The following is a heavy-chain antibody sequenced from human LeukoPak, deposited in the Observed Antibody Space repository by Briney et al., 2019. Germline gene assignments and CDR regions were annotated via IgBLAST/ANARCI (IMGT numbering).Heavy chain of an antibody. CDR1: GFTFSSYA. D-gene: IGHD1-26*01. J-gene: IGHJ4*02. V-gene: IGHV3-23*01. CDR3: AKRYSGSYFLDY. CDR2: ISGSGGST. Sequence: GGSLRLSCAASGFTFSSYAMSWVRQAPGKGLEWVSAISGSGGSTYYADSVKGRFTISRDNSKDTLYLQMNSLRAEDTAVYYCAKRYSGSYFLDYWGQGTLVTVSS.